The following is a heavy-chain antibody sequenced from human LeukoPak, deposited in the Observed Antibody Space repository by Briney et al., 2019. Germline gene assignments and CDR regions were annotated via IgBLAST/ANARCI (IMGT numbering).Heavy chain of an antibody. V-gene: IGHV3-48*03. Sequence: PGGSLRLSCAASGFTFSTYEMNWVRQAPGKGLEWVSYISGSGSVIQYADSVKGRFTISRDNAKNSLYLQMSSLRAEDTAVYYCARERNYCGGDCYLNWGQGTLVTVSS. CDR1: GFTFSTYE. D-gene: IGHD2-21*02. CDR3: ARERNYCGGDCYLN. J-gene: IGHJ4*02. CDR2: ISGSGSVI.